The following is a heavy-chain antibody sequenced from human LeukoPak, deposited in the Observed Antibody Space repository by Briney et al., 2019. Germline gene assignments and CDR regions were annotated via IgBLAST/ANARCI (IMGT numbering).Heavy chain of an antibody. V-gene: IGHV3-21*01. D-gene: IGHD3-10*01. CDR2: ISSSSSYI. Sequence: GGSLRLSCAASGFTFSSYSMHWVRQAPGKGLEWVSSISSSSSYIYYADSVKGRFTISRDNAKNSLYLQMNSLRAEDTAVYYCASGPRLWFGESYYYYGMDVWGQGTTVTVSS. CDR1: GFTFSSYS. J-gene: IGHJ6*02. CDR3: ASGPRLWFGESYYYYGMDV.